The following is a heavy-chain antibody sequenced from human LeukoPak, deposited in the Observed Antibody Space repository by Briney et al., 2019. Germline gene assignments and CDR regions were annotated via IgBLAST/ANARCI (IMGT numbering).Heavy chain of an antibody. V-gene: IGHV4-39*07. CDR2: IYYSGNT. D-gene: IGHD3-22*01. CDR3: GRVDYDLTFDL. CDR1: GGSISSSGYY. Sequence: SETMSLTCTVSGGSISSSGYYWGWIRQPPGKGLEWIGSIYYSGNTYYNPSLKSRVTISVDTSKNQFSLRLSSVTAADTAMYYCGRVDYDLTFDLWGQGTLVTVSS. J-gene: IGHJ4*02.